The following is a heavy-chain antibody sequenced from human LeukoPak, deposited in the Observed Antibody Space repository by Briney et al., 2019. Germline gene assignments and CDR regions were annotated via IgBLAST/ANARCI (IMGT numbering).Heavy chain of an antibody. Sequence: GGSLRLSCAASGFTFSSYWFSWVRQAPGKGLEWVANIKQDGSEKYYVDSVKGRFTISRDNAKNTLNLQMNSLRAEDTAVYYCAREEAFDIWGQGTMVTVSS. CDR1: GFTFSSYW. CDR3: AREEAFDI. V-gene: IGHV3-7*01. J-gene: IGHJ3*02. CDR2: IKQDGSEK.